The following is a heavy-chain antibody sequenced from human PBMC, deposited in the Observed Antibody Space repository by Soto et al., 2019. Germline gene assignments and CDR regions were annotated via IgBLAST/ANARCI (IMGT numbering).Heavy chain of an antibody. J-gene: IGHJ4*02. V-gene: IGHV3-23*01. CDR3: VTGNNWGDPG. CDR2: ISGNSDTT. Sequence: RGSLGLACAASGFTFSSNGMTWVRQATGKGLEWVSIISGNSDTTYDADSVKGRFTVSRDNSKNTLYLQMNSLRVEDTAIYYSVTGNNWGDPGWAQGTLVTVSS. CDR1: GFTFSSNG. D-gene: IGHD3-16*01.